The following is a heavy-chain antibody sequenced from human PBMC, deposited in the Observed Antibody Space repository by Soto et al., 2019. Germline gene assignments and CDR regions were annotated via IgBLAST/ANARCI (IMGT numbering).Heavy chain of an antibody. V-gene: IGHV1-24*01. Sequence: ASVKVSCKASGYTFTSYAMHWVRQAPGQRLEWMGGFDPEDGETIYAQKFQGRVTMTEDTSTDTAYMELSSLRSEDTAVYYCATDRGSYRYTGYDYWGQGTLVTVSS. CDR1: GYTFTSYA. CDR3: ATDRGSYRYTGYDY. J-gene: IGHJ4*02. D-gene: IGHD3-16*02. CDR2: FDPEDGET.